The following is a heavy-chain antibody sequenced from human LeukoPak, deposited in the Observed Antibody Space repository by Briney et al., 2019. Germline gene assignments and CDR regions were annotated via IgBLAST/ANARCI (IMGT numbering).Heavy chain of an antibody. CDR3: ARSKVITFRGVNYGMDV. CDR1: GFTFSDYD. CDR2: ICTAGDT. V-gene: IGHV3-13*01. D-gene: IGHD3-16*01. J-gene: IGHJ6*02. Sequence: PGGSLRLSCAASGFTFSDYDMHWVRQAPGKGLEWVSAICTAGDTYYSASARRRFSTSRENAKNSFYLQMNSLKVGETAVYYCARSKVITFRGVNYGMDVWGQGTTVTVSS.